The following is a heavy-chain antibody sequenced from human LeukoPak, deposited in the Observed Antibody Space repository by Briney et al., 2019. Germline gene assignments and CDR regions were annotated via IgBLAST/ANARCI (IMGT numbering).Heavy chain of an antibody. CDR3: ARVRPYDYVWGSYRPLDY. CDR2: ISYDGYDK. CDR1: GFTFNDYA. Sequence: PGRSLRLSCAASGFTFNDYAMYWVRQTPGKGLEWVTLISYDGYDKSYADSVRGRFTISRDNSKNTLYLQMNSLRAEDTAVYFCARVRPYDYVWGSYRPLDYWGQGTLVTVSS. J-gene: IGHJ4*02. V-gene: IGHV3-30*14. D-gene: IGHD3-16*02.